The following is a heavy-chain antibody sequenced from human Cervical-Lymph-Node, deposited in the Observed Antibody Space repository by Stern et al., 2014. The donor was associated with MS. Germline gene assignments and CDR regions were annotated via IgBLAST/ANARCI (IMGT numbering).Heavy chain of an antibody. CDR3: ARDSSGTYSSLDY. J-gene: IGHJ4*02. CDR2: INPSRNTT. Sequence: VQLVESVAEVMKPGASVKVSCKASGYTFRKYYMHWVRQAPGQGLEWVGIINPSRNTTSHAQKFQDRVTISKDTSTSTVYMELSSLRSEDTAVYYCARDSSGTYSSLDYWGQGTLVTVSS. CDR1: GYTFRKYY. V-gene: IGHV1-46*03. D-gene: IGHD1-26*01.